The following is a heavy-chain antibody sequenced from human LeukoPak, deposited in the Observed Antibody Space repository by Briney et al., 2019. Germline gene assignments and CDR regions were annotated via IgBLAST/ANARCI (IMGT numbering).Heavy chain of an antibody. V-gene: IGHV3-21*01. D-gene: IGHD3-22*01. CDR1: GFTISNDS. CDR3: AKGSVPYYDYGWLDH. J-gene: IGHJ5*02. CDR2: ISSSSSYI. Sequence: GGSLRLSCTASGFTISNDSMCWIRQAPGKGLEWVSSISSSSSYIYYADSVKGRFTISRDNAKNSLYLQMKSLRAEDTAVYYCAKGSVPYYDYGWLDHWGEGTLVTVSS.